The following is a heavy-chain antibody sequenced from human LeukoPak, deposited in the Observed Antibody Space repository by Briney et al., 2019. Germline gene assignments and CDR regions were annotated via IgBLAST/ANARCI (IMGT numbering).Heavy chain of an antibody. D-gene: IGHD6-13*01. CDR2: IKSKTDGGTT. J-gene: IGHJ4*02. Sequence: GGSLRLSCAASGFTFSNAWMSWVRQAPGKGLEWIGRIKSKTDGGTTDYAAPVKGRFTISRDDSKHTLYLQMNSLKTEDTAVYYCTTAMYSSRWYTYYFDYWGQGTLVTVSS. CDR1: GFTFSNAW. V-gene: IGHV3-15*01. CDR3: TTAMYSSRWYTYYFDY.